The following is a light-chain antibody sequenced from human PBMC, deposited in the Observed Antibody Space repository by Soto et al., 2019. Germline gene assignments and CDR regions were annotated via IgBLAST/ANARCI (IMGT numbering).Light chain of an antibody. J-gene: IGLJ1*01. Sequence: QSVLTQPHSASGSPGQSVTISCTGTSRDVGGYNYVSWYQQHPGKAPKLIIYDVTQRPSGVPDRFSGSKSGNTASLTVSGLQAEDGADYYCSSYAGTHIVFGTGTKVTVL. CDR2: DVT. CDR1: SRDVGGYNY. CDR3: SSYAGTHIV. V-gene: IGLV2-8*01.